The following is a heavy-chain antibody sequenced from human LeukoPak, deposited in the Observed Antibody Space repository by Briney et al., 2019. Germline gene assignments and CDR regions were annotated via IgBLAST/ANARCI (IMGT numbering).Heavy chain of an antibody. V-gene: IGHV3-7*04. D-gene: IGHD3-10*01. J-gene: IGHJ4*02. Sequence: GGSLRLSCAASGFTFSSYWMSWVRQAPGKGLEWVANIKQDGSEKYYVDSVKGRFAISRDNAKKSLYLQMNSLRAEDTAVYYCARDGYHYGSGSYFDYWGQGTLVTVSS. CDR2: IKQDGSEK. CDR3: ARDGYHYGSGSYFDY. CDR1: GFTFSSYW.